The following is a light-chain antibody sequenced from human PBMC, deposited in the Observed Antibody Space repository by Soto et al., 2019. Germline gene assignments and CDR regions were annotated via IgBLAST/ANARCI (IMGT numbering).Light chain of an antibody. V-gene: IGLV2-8*01. CDR2: EVS. J-gene: IGLJ2*01. CDR1: SSDVGAYNY. CDR3: SSYVGSNIWV. Sequence: QSVLTQPPSASGSPGQSVTISCTGTSSDVGAYNYVSWYQQHPGKAPKVMIYEVSKRPSGVPDRFSGSKSGNTASLTVSGLQAEDEADYYCSSYVGSNIWVFGGGTKLTVL.